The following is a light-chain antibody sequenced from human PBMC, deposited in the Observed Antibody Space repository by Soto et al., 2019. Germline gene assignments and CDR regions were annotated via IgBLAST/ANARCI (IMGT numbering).Light chain of an antibody. J-gene: IGLJ2*01. V-gene: IGLV1-44*01. CDR1: TSNIGSNA. CDR2: ANT. CDR3: ATWDDSLNVWL. Sequence: QSVLTQPPSASAPPGQRVTISCSGSTSNIGSNAVNWYQQLPGTAPKLLIYANTQRPSGVPDRFSGSKSGTSASLAISGLQSADKSTYYCATWDDSLNVWLFGGGTKVTVL.